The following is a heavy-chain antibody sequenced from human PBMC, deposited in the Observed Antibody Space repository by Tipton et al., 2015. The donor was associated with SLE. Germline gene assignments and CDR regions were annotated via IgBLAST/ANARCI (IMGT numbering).Heavy chain of an antibody. J-gene: IGHJ2*01. CDR1: GVSISSENW. Sequence: TLSLTCVVSGVSISSENWWSWVRQSPGEGLEWIGEIFHSGSTYYNPSLKSQVTISIDESRNQFSLQVKSVTAADTAVHYCARHADYFEWPHEWYFDLWGRGTLVTVSS. V-gene: IGHV4-4*02. D-gene: IGHD3-9*01. CDR3: ARHADYFEWPHEWYFDL. CDR2: IFHSGST.